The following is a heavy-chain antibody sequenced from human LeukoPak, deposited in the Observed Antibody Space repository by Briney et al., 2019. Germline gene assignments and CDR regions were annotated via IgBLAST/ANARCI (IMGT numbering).Heavy chain of an antibody. CDR1: GFTFSSYS. J-gene: IGHJ5*02. Sequence: TGGSLRLSCAASGFTFSSYSMNWVRQAPGKGLEWVSSISSSSSYIYYADSVKGRFTISRDNAKNSLYLQMNSLRAEDTAAYYCARDLVAAAGKNWFDPWGQGTLVTVSS. V-gene: IGHV3-21*01. CDR2: ISSSSSYI. CDR3: ARDLVAAAGKNWFDP. D-gene: IGHD6-13*01.